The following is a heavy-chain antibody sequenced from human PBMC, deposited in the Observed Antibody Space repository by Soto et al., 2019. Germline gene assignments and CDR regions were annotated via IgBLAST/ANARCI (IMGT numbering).Heavy chain of an antibody. CDR3: AKDFSANYGGIIDRYYNYYGMDV. CDR2: ISYDGSNK. Sequence: QVQLVESGGGVVQPGRSLRLSCAASGFTFSTYGMYWVRQAPGKGLEWVAVISYDGSNKYYADSVKGRFTISRDNSKNTLKLHMNSLRAEDTAVYYCAKDFSANYGGIIDRYYNYYGMDVWGQGTTVTVSS. J-gene: IGHJ6*02. CDR1: GFTFSTYG. D-gene: IGHD4-17*01. V-gene: IGHV3-30*18.